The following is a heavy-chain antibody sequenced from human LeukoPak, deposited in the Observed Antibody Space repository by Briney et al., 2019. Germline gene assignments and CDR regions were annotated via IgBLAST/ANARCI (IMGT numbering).Heavy chain of an antibody. Sequence: PSETLSLTCTVSGGSNSSSNYYWGWIRQPPGKGLEWIGSVYYSGSTYYNPSLKIRVTISVDTSKNHFSLKLSSVTAADTAVYYCARPSYGSGSYFHYWGQGTLVTVSS. CDR2: VYYSGST. D-gene: IGHD3-10*01. J-gene: IGHJ4*02. V-gene: IGHV4-39*02. CDR3: ARPSYGSGSYFHY. CDR1: GGSNSSSNYY.